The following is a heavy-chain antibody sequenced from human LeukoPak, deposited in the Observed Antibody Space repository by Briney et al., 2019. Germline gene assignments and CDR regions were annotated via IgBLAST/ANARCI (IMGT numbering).Heavy chain of an antibody. CDR1: GFTVGNNY. V-gene: IGHV3-66*01. CDR2: IFSHGET. CDR3: ARDPAAVSINTYA. Sequence: GGSLRLSCAASGFTVGNNYMNWVRHAPGKGLEWVSLIFSHGETSYADSVKGRFTISRDNSKNTLYLQMNGLRVEDTAVYYCARDPAAVSINTYAWGQGTLVTVSS. D-gene: IGHD6-13*01. J-gene: IGHJ4*02.